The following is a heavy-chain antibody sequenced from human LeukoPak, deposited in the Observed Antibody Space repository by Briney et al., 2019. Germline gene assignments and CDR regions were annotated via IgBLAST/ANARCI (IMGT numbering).Heavy chain of an antibody. CDR3: TRGFWSGKSDPFDV. CDR1: GFTLRSYS. J-gene: IGHJ3*01. D-gene: IGHD3-3*01. CDR2: ISGGSDKI. V-gene: IGHV3-48*04. Sequence: GGSLRLSCAASGFTLRSYSMDWVRQAPGKGLEWLSYISGGSDKIFYVGSVKGRFTISRDNAKNSLYLQMDSLRAEDTAVYYCTRGFWSGKSDPFDVWGQGTMVTVSS.